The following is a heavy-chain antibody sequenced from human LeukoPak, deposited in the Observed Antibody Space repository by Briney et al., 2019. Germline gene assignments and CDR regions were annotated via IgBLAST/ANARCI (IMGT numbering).Heavy chain of an antibody. CDR2: IIPIFGIA. CDR3: APDSAYGDYGGVWFDP. CDR1: GGTFSSYA. J-gene: IGHJ5*02. Sequence: SVKVSCKASGGTFSSYAISWVRQAPGQGLDWMGGIIPIFGIANYAQKFQGRVTITADKSTSTAYMELSSLRSEDTAVYYCAPDSAYGDYGGVWFDPWGQGTLVTVSS. V-gene: IGHV1-69*10. D-gene: IGHD4-17*01.